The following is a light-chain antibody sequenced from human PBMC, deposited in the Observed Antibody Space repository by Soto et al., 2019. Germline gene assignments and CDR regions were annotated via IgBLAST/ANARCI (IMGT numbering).Light chain of an antibody. CDR1: SSDVGGYNY. V-gene: IGLV2-8*01. Sequence: QSALTQPPSASGSPGQSVTIYCTGTSSDVGGYNYVSWYQQHPGKAPKLLIYDVSTRPSGVPDRFSGSKSGNTASLTVSGLQAEDEAAYYCSSYTGSDTVVFGGGTKLTVL. J-gene: IGLJ2*01. CDR2: DVS. CDR3: SSYTGSDTVV.